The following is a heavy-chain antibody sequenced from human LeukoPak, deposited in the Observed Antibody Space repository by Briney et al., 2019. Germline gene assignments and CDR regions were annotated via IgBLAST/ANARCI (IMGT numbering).Heavy chain of an antibody. J-gene: IGHJ3*02. CDR1: GFTFSSYA. Sequence: GGSLRLSCAASGFTFSSYAMHWVRQAPGKGLEWVAVISYDGSNKYYADSVKGRFTISRDNSKNTLYLQMNSLRAEDTAVYYCARDPGVDTAMIDDAFDIWGQGTMVTVSS. V-gene: IGHV3-30*04. CDR3: ARDPGVDTAMIDDAFDI. D-gene: IGHD5-18*01. CDR2: ISYDGSNK.